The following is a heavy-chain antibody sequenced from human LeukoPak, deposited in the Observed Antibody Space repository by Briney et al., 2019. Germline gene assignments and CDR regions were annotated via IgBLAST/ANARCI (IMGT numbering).Heavy chain of an antibody. Sequence: SETLSLTCTVSGGSISSYYWSWIRQPPGKGLEWIGYIYYSGSTNYNPSLKSRVTISVDTSKNQFSLKLSSVTAADTAVYYCARDSGYDYFDYWGQGTLVTVSS. V-gene: IGHV4-59*01. CDR2: IYYSGST. CDR1: GGSISSYY. CDR3: ARDSGYDYFDY. J-gene: IGHJ4*02. D-gene: IGHD5-12*01.